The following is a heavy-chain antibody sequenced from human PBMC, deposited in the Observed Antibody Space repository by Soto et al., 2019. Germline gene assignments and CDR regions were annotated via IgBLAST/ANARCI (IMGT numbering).Heavy chain of an antibody. CDR3: ARALSSAAGLYFDF. CDR1: GFSISSYY. J-gene: IGHJ4*02. CDR2: IHTTDGT. D-gene: IGHD6-13*01. Sequence: KPXETLCLTCNVAGFSISSYYWSWIRQPAGKGMDWIGRIHTTDGTNYNPSLKSRVTMSIDTSNNQFSLKLSSLTAADTAVYYCARALSSAAGLYFDFWGQGTLVTVSS. V-gene: IGHV4-4*07.